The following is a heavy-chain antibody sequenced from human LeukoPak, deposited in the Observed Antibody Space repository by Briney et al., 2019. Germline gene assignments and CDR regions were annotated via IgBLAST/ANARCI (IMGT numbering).Heavy chain of an antibody. CDR1: GGTFSSYA. Sequence: ASVKVSCKASGGTFSSYAISWVRQAPGQGLEWMGGIIPIFGTANYAQKFQGRVTITADKSTSTAYMELSSLRSEDTAVYYCARDGLQIDGYRFYFDYWGQGTLVTVSS. CDR3: ARDGLQIDGYRFYFDY. D-gene: IGHD5-24*01. V-gene: IGHV1-69*06. CDR2: IIPIFGTA. J-gene: IGHJ4*02.